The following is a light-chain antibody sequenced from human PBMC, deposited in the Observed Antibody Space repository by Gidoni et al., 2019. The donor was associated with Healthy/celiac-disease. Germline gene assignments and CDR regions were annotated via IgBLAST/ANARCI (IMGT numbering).Light chain of an antibody. V-gene: IGLV2-14*03. CDR2: DVS. Sequence: QSALTQPATVSGSPGQSITISCTGTRRAVGGYNYVSWYQQHPGKAPKLMIYDVSNRPSGVSNRFSGSKSGNTASLTISGLQAEDEAEYYCSSYTSSSTLVFGGGTKLTVL. CDR3: SSYTSSSTLV. J-gene: IGLJ2*01. CDR1: RRAVGGYNY.